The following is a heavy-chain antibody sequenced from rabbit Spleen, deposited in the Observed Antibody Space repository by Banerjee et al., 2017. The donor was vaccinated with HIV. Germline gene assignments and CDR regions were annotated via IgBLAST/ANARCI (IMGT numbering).Heavy chain of an antibody. CDR2: IYAGSSGST. J-gene: IGHJ4*01. Sequence: EESGGDLVKPEGSLTLTCTASGFSFSSSYWICWVRQAPGKGLEWIACIYAGSSGSTYYASWAKGRFTISKTSSTTVTLQMTSLTAADTATYFCARDRYGGNIDSWAFSLWGPGTLVTVS. CDR1: GFSFSSSYW. V-gene: IGHV1S45*01. D-gene: IGHD4-2*01. CDR3: ARDRYGGNIDSWAFSL.